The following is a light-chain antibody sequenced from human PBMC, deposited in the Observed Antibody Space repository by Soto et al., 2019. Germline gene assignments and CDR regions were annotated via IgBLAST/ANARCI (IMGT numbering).Light chain of an antibody. CDR3: SSYTSSSTLDV. J-gene: IGLJ1*01. V-gene: IGLV2-14*01. CDR1: SSDVGGYNY. CDR2: EVS. Sequence: SVLTQPASVSGSPGQSIPISSTGTSSDVGGYNYVSWYQQHPGKAPKLMIYEVSNRPSGVSNRFSGSKSGNTASLTISGPQAEDEAHYYCSSYTSSSTLDVFGTGTKVTVL.